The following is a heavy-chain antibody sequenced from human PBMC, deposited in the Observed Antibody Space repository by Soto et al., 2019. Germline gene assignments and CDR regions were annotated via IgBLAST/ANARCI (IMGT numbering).Heavy chain of an antibody. CDR3: ARMYYDILTGYYSGGYYYMDV. V-gene: IGHV4-59*01. CDR2: IYYSGST. D-gene: IGHD3-9*01. CDR1: GGSISSYY. Sequence: SETLSLTCTVSGGSISSYYWSWIRQPPGKGLEWIGYIYYSGSTNYNPSLKSRVTISVDTSKNQFSLKLSSVTAADTAVYYCARMYYDILTGYYSGGYYYMDVWGKGTTVTVSS. J-gene: IGHJ6*03.